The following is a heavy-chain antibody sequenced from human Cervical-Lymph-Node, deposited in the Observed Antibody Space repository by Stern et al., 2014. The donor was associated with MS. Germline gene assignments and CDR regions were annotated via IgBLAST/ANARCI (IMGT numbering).Heavy chain of an antibody. CDR1: GVPLSTSGLG. V-gene: IGHV2-5*02. CDR2: IYWDHQK. J-gene: IGHJ4*02. Sequence: QVTLRESGPALVKPTQTLTLTCTFSGVPLSTSGLGVGWIRQPPGEALEWLAYIYWDHQKRYSPSLKSRLTITKDTSKNQVVLTLTNVDPVDTATYYCAHRTAGPFDYWGQGTLVTVSS. CDR3: AHRTAGPFDY.